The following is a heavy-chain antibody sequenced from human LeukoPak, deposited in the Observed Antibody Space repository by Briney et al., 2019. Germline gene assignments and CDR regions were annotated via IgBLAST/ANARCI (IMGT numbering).Heavy chain of an antibody. CDR1: GYSISSTNW. CDR2: IYYSGST. J-gene: IGHJ6*03. V-gene: IGHV4-28*01. Sequence: PSDTLSLTCAVSGYSISSTNWWGWIRPPPGKGLEWIGYIYYSGSTYYNPSLKSRVTMSVDTSKNQFSLKLISVTAADTAVYYCASIEVIAVSGNYYYMDVWGKGTTVTVSS. D-gene: IGHD6-19*01. CDR3: ASIEVIAVSGNYYYMDV.